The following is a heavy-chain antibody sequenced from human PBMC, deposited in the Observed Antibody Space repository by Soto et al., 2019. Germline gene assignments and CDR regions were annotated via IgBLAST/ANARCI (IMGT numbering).Heavy chain of an antibody. CDR3: ARRQTSGYNRYFDS. D-gene: IGHD5-12*01. Sequence: SVKVSCKASGGTFSSNPISWMRQAPGQGLEWMGGTIPTFGAGSYAQRFQGRLTITADKSTNTAYMELSSLRPEDTAVYYCARRQTSGYNRYFDSWGQGTLVTVSS. J-gene: IGHJ4*02. CDR1: GGTFSSNP. V-gene: IGHV1-69*06. CDR2: TIPTFGAG.